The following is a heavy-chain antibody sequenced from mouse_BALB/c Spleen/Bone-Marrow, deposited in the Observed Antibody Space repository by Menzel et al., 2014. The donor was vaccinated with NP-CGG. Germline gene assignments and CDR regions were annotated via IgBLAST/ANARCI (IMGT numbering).Heavy chain of an antibody. Sequence: QVQLQQPGAELVKPGASVKLSCKASGYTFTSYWMHWVKPRPGQGLEWIGEIDPSDSYTNYNQKFKGKATLTVDKSSSTAYMQLSSLTSEDSAVYYCARDSITTVVATDYWGQGTTLTVSS. J-gene: IGHJ2*01. CDR2: IDPSDSYT. CDR3: ARDSITTVVATDY. CDR1: GYTFTSYW. V-gene: IGHV1-69*02. D-gene: IGHD1-1*01.